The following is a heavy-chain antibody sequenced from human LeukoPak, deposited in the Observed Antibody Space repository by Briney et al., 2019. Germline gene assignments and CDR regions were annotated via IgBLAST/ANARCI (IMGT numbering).Heavy chain of an antibody. CDR2: FSTRGST. Sequence: SETLSLTCTVSGGSISRDYWSWIRQPAGEGLEWIGRFSTRGSTNYNPSLKSRATLSVDTSKNQFSLQLSFVTAADTAVYYCAREWDYWGQGTLVTVSS. CDR1: GGSISRDY. V-gene: IGHV4-4*07. CDR3: AREWDY. J-gene: IGHJ4*02.